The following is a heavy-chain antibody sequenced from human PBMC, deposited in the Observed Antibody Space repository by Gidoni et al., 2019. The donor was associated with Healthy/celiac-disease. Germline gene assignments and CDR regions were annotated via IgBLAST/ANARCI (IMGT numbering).Heavy chain of an antibody. Sequence: EVQLVESGGGLVQPGGPLRLSCAASGSTFSSYWMSWVRQAPGKGLEWVANIKKDGSEKYYVDSVKGRCTISRDNAKNSVYMQMNSLRAEDTAVYYCARQRDGYNSFYYYGMDVWGQGTTVTVSS. CDR3: ARQRDGYNSFYYYGMDV. D-gene: IGHD5-18*01. V-gene: IGHV3-7*03. CDR2: IKKDGSEK. J-gene: IGHJ6*02. CDR1: GSTFSSYW.